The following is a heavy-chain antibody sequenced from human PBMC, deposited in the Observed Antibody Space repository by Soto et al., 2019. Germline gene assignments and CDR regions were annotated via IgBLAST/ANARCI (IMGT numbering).Heavy chain of an antibody. V-gene: IGHV1-8*01. CDR1: GYTFTSYD. J-gene: IGHJ2*01. D-gene: IGHD3-22*01. CDR3: ARGPDTYYHDSSGYPYWYFDL. Sequence: QVQLVQSGAEVKKPGASVKVSCKASGYTFTSYDINWVRQATGQGLEWMGWMNPNSGNTGYAQKFQGRVTMTRNTSLSTAYMELSSLRSEDTAVYYCARGPDTYYHDSSGYPYWYFDLWGRGTLVTVSS. CDR2: MNPNSGNT.